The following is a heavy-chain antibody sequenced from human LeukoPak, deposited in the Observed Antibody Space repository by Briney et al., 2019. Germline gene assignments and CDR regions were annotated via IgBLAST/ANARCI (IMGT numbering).Heavy chain of an antibody. CDR2: YKSKTDGGTT. J-gene: IGHJ4*02. CDR1: VHPFSNAH. D-gene: IGHD3-3*01. Sequence: GAPQRLFCAAWVHPFSNAHVSWLPQARGKGREWVGRYKSKTDGGTTTYAAPVIGRFTISRDDSKNTPYLQMNSLKTEDTAVYYCTTGGDETYSDFWSGYYPCWGQGTLVTVSS. CDR3: TTGGDETYSDFWSGYYPC. V-gene: IGHV3-15*01.